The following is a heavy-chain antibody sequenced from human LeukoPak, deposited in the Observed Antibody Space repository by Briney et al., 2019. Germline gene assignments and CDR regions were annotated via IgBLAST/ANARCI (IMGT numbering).Heavy chain of an antibody. D-gene: IGHD4-23*01. CDR3: SSRVVGGNSAIEY. CDR2: IIPIFGTA. CDR1: GGISSTNA. Sequence: SVKVSCKPSGGISSTNAISWARQAPGQGLEWMGRIIPIFGTANYAQKFQGRVSITADTSTSTAYMELNNLRSEDTAVYYCSSRVVGGNSAIEYWGQGTLVTVSS. V-gene: IGHV1-69*06. J-gene: IGHJ4*02.